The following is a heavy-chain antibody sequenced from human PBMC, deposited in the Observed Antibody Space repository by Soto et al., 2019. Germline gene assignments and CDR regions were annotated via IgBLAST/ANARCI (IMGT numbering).Heavy chain of an antibody. V-gene: IGHV3-7*01. J-gene: IGHJ3*01. CDR2: IKEDGSEM. CDR1: GFPFSNYW. Sequence: PGGSLRLSCVVSGFPFSNYWRSWVRQAPGKGLEWVAFIKEDGSEMYYVDSVKGRFTISRDNAKKSVYLQMNSLRAEDTAVYYCARSSCPLVWGQGTMVTVSS. CDR3: ARSSCPLV.